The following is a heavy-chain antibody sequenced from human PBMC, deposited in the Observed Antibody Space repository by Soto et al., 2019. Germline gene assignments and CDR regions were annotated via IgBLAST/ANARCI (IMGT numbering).Heavy chain of an antibody. CDR3: ARELPRRWGAFDI. J-gene: IGHJ3*02. CDR2: ISANIGKA. D-gene: IGHD7-27*01. CDR1: GYTFTNYD. Sequence: SVKVSCKASGYTFTNYDISWVRQAPRQGLEWMGRISANIGKANYAQKFQGRVTITADKSTSTAYMELSSLRSEDTAVYYCARELPRRWGAFDIWGQGTMVTVSS. V-gene: IGHV1-69*04.